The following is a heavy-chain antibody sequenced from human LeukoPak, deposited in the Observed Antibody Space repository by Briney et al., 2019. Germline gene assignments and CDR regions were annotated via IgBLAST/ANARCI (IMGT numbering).Heavy chain of an antibody. CDR3: AIAAALDY. CDR1: GFTFSSYG. D-gene: IGHD6-13*01. CDR2: ISYDGSNK. J-gene: IGHJ4*02. Sequence: PGGSLRLSCAASGFTFSSYGMHWVRQAPGKGLEWVAVISYDGSNKYYADSVKGRFTISRDNSKNTLYLQMNSLRAEDTAVYYCAIAAALDYWGQGTLVTVTS. V-gene: IGHV3-30*03.